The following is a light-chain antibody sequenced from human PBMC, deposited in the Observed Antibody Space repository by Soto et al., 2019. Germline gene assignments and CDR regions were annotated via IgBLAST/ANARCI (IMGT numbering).Light chain of an antibody. CDR1: QSLSDN. CDR2: RAS. J-gene: IGKJ1*01. CDR3: KQYSKRPPWT. V-gene: IGKV3-15*01. Sequence: EIVMTQSPATLAGSPGETVTLSCRASQSLSDNLAWYQQKPGQAPRLLIFRASTRATGVPARFSGRGSGTEFTLTISGLQSEDFALYYCKQYSKRPPWTIGSRNQVDIX.